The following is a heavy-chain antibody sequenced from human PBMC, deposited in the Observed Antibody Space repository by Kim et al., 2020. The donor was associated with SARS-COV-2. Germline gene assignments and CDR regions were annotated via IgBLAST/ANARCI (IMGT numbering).Heavy chain of an antibody. CDR3: ARHSIAVVYFDY. V-gene: IGHV4-39*01. D-gene: IGHD6-19*01. Sequence: YYNPSLKSRVTISVDTSKNQFSLKLSSVTAADTAVYYCARHSIAVVYFDYWGQGTLVTVSS. J-gene: IGHJ4*02.